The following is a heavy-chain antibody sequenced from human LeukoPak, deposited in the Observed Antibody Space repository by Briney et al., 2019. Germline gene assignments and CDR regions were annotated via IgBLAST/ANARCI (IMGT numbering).Heavy chain of an antibody. CDR3: ARGGYSSSWYPPPWFDP. J-gene: IGHJ5*02. D-gene: IGHD6-13*01. CDR1: GFTFSSYS. CDR2: ISSSSSYI. V-gene: IGHV3-21*01. Sequence: PGGSLRLSCAASGFTFSSYSMNWVRQAPGKGLEWVSSISSSSSYIYYAGSVKGRFTISRDNAKNSLYLQMNSLRAGDTAVYYCARGGYSSSWYPPPWFDPWGQGTLVTVSS.